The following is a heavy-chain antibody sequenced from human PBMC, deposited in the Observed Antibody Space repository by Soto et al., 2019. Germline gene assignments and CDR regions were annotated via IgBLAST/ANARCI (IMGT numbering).Heavy chain of an antibody. J-gene: IGHJ4*02. CDR2: FIAMLGTP. CDR3: ARGAMAKFDY. CDR1: GGTFASHG. D-gene: IGHD5-18*01. V-gene: IGHV1-69*01. Sequence: QVQLVQSGAEVKKPGSSVKVSCKASGGTFASHGVAWVRQAPGQGLAWMGGFIAMLGTPTYAKKVQGRATITADESLTSSYLELRSLRSEDTAGYFCARGAMAKFDYWGQGTVVTVSS.